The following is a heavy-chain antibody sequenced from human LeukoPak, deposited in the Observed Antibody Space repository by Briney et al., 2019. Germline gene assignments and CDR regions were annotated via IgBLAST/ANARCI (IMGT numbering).Heavy chain of an antibody. CDR1: GFTFDDFA. Sequence: PGGSLRLSCAASGFTFDDFAMPWVRQAPGKGLEWVSSISWNSGSINYADSVKGRFTIPRDSAKNSLYLQMNSLRAEDTALYYCAKDRRGYCRGECDYWGQGTLVTVSS. V-gene: IGHV3-9*01. D-gene: IGHD2-15*01. CDR3: AKDRRGYCRGECDY. J-gene: IGHJ4*02. CDR2: ISWNSGSI.